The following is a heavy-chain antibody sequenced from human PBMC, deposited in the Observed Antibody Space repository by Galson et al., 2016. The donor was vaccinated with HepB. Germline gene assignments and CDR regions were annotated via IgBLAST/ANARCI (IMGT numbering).Heavy chain of an antibody. D-gene: IGHD5-18*01. CDR2: TYYRSKWYN. J-gene: IGHJ4*02. V-gene: IGHV6-1*01. CDR1: GDRVSSNSVT. Sequence: GAISGDRVSSNSVTWSWIRQSPSRGLEWLGRTYYRSKWYNDYAVSVKSRITINPDTSKNQFSLHLNSVTPEDTAVYYCTRSGGPLGTYMVVDHFDYWGQGTLVPVSS. CDR3: TRSGGPLGTYMVVDHFDY.